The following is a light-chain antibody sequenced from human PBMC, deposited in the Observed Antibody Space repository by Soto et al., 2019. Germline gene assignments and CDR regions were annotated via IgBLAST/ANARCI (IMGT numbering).Light chain of an antibody. V-gene: IGKV3-15*01. CDR2: GAS. CDR3: QQYHNRWT. CDR1: QSISTD. Sequence: IVMTQSPATLSVSPGERAILSCRASQSISTDLAWYQQKPGQAPRLLIYGASTRATGISDRFTGGGSGTEFILIISSLQSEEFAFYYCQQYHNRWTFGQGTKVEVQ. J-gene: IGKJ1*01.